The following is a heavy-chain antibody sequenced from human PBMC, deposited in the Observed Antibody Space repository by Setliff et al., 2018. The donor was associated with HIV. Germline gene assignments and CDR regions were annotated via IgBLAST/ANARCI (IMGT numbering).Heavy chain of an antibody. Sequence: GGSLRLSCAASGFTFSSYAMSWVRQTPGKGLEWVANIGQDGSEKNYVDSVKGRFTISRDNAKNSMDLQMNSLRAEDTAIYYCARKLRPGHGVDVWGQGTTVTV. CDR1: GFTFSSYA. V-gene: IGHV3-7*01. J-gene: IGHJ6*02. CDR3: ARKLRPGHGVDV. CDR2: IGQDGSEK. D-gene: IGHD3-10*01.